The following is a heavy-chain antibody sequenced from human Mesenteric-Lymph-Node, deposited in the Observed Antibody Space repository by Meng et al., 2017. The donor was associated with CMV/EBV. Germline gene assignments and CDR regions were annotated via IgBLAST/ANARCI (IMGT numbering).Heavy chain of an antibody. CDR1: GFTVSSMY. V-gene: IGHV3-53*01. Sequence: GGSLRLSCAASGFTVSSMYMSWVRQAPGKGLEWVAVIYRGGSTYSIDSVKDRFTISRDNSKNSVYLQMNSLRAEDTALYYCARNGYYYDSSGYYLHWGQGTLVTVSS. J-gene: IGHJ4*02. CDR3: ARNGYYYDSSGYYLH. D-gene: IGHD3-22*01. CDR2: IYRGGST.